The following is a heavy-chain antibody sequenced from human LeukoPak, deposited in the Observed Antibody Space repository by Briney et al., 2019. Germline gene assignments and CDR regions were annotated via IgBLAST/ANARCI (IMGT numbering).Heavy chain of an antibody. CDR1: GYTLTELS. CDR3: ATDLGDSIAARSDY. V-gene: IGHV1-24*01. CDR2: FDPEDGET. D-gene: IGHD6-6*01. J-gene: IGHJ4*02. Sequence: ASVKVSCKVSGYTLTELSMHWVRQAPGKGLEWMGGFDPEDGETIYAQKFQGRVTMTEDTSTDTAYMELSSLRSEDTAVYYCATDLGDSIAARSDYWGQGTLVTVSS.